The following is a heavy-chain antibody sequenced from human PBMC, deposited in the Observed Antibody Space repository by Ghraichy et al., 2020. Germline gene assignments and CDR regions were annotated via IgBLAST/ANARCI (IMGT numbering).Heavy chain of an antibody. V-gene: IGHV3-21*01. CDR1: GFPFSDYS. D-gene: IGHD2-2*01. CDR2: ISTSGGYI. Sequence: GESLNISCAASGFPFSDYSMNWVRQAPGKGLEWVSSISTSGGYIYFADSVKGRFTISRDNAKNSLYLQMNSLRAEDTAVYYCATYCSSTSCFEGRNMGDYWGQGTLVTVSS. J-gene: IGHJ4*02. CDR3: ATYCSSTSCFEGRNMGDY.